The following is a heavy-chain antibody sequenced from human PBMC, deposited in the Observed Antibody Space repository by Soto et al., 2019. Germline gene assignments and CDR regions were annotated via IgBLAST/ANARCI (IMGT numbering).Heavy chain of an antibody. V-gene: IGHV4-34*01. CDR2: INHSGST. D-gene: IGHD3-9*01. Sequence: SETLSLTCAVYGGSFSGFYWSWIRQPPGKGLEWVGEINHSGSTNYNPSLKSRVTISVDTSKNQFSLNLSSVTAADTAVYYCARKAEYYDILTGYSNWFDPWGQGTLVTASS. CDR3: ARKAEYYDILTGYSNWFDP. CDR1: GGSFSGFY. J-gene: IGHJ5*02.